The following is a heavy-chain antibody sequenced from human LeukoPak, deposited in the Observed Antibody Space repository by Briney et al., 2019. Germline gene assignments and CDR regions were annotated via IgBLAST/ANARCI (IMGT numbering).Heavy chain of an antibody. J-gene: IGHJ4*02. CDR3: ARVPYDSSGYYRPRDYFDY. V-gene: IGHV1-69*13. CDR2: IIPIFGTA. Sequence: SVKVSCKASGGTFSSYAISWVRQAPGQGLEWMGGIIPIFGTANYAQKFQGRVTITADESTSTACMELSSLRSEDTAVYYCARVPYDSSGYYRPRDYFDYWGQGTLVTVSS. D-gene: IGHD3-22*01. CDR1: GGTFSSYA.